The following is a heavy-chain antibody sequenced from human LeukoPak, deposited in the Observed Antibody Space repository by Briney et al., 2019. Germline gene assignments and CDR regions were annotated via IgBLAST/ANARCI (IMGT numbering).Heavy chain of an antibody. CDR1: GFTFSSYS. Sequence: GGSLRLSCAASGFTFSSYSMNWVRQAPGKGLEWVSSISSSSSYIYYADSVKGRFTISRDNAKNSLYLQMNSLRAEDTAVYYCARDPSSSWPGGLDYWGQGTLVTVSS. CDR2: ISSSSSYI. V-gene: IGHV3-21*01. J-gene: IGHJ4*02. D-gene: IGHD6-13*01. CDR3: ARDPSSSWPGGLDY.